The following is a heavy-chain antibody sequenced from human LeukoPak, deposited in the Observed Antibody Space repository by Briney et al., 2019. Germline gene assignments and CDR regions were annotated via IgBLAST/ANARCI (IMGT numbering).Heavy chain of an antibody. CDR1: GFTFSSYA. V-gene: IGHV3-30-3*01. CDR3: ARPSTVVHFEDAFDI. J-gene: IGHJ3*02. Sequence: PGGSLRLSCAASGFTFSSYAMHWVRQAPGKGLEWVAVISYDGSNKYYADSVKGRFTISRDNSKNTLYLQMSSLRAEDTAVYYCARPSTVVHFEDAFDIWGQGTMVTVSS. D-gene: IGHD4-23*01. CDR2: ISYDGSNK.